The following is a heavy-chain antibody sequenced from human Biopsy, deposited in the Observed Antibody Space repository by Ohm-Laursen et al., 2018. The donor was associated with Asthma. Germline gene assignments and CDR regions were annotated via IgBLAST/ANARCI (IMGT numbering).Heavy chain of an antibody. V-gene: IGHV3-53*01. CDR1: GSTVSTNG. J-gene: IGHJ4*02. CDR2: IYSGGGT. Sequence: SLRLSCAASGSTVSTNGMSWVRQPPGKGLEWVSVIYSGGGTYYADSVRGRFTISRDYSKNTLYLQMHSLRAEDTAVYYCARGDSSNWSHYYFDYWGQGTLVTVSS. CDR3: ARGDSSNWSHYYFDY. D-gene: IGHD3-22*01.